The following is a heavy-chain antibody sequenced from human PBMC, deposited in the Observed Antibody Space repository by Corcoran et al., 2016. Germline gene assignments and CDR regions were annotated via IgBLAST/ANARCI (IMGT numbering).Heavy chain of an antibody. CDR3: ARGRRQQGVFD. V-gene: IGHV1-2*02. CDR1: GYTFTGYY. Sequence: QVQLVQSGAEVKKPGASVKVSCKASGYTFTGYYMHWVRQAPGQGLEWMGWINPNSGGTNYEQKFQGRVTMTRDTSISTAYMELSRLRSDDTAVYYCARGRRQQGVFDWGQGTLVTVSS. D-gene: IGHD6-13*01. CDR2: INPNSGGT. J-gene: IGHJ4*02.